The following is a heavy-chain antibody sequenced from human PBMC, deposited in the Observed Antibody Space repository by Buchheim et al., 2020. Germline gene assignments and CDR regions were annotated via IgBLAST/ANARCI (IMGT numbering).Heavy chain of an antibody. V-gene: IGHV3-66*01. CDR2: LYSAGGT. CDR3: AKGFCSGASCYSP. J-gene: IGHJ4*02. CDR1: GFSVSSWY. D-gene: IGHD2-15*01. Sequence: EVQLVESGGGLVQPGGSLRLSCAASGFSVSSWYMSWVRQAPGKGLEWVSVLYSAGGTSYADSVKGRFTISRDNSKNTLFLQMDSLTAADTAVYYCAKGFCSGASCYSPWGQGT.